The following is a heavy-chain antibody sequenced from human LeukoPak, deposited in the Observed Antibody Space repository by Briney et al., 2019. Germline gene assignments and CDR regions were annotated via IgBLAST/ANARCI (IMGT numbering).Heavy chain of an antibody. D-gene: IGHD3-9*01. Sequence: PSQTLSLTCTVSGGSISSGDYYWSWIRQPPGKGLEWIGYIYHSGSTYYNPSLKSRVTISVDRSKNQFSLKLSSVTAADTAVYYCARTYDILTGPLGYWGQGTLVTVSS. J-gene: IGHJ4*02. CDR1: GGSISSGDYY. CDR3: ARTYDILTGPLGY. CDR2: IYHSGST. V-gene: IGHV4-30-4*01.